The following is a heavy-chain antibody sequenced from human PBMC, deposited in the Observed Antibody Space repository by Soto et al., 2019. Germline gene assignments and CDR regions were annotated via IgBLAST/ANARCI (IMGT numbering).Heavy chain of an antibody. CDR2: IRSKVYDGST. Sequence: PGGSLRLSCTVSGFTFGDYGMNWFRQAPGKGLEWVGFIRSKVYDGSTKYYADSVTGRFTISRDNSKSTLYLQMNSLSADDTAVYYCTRADLTVTLSVFDPWGQGTLVTVSS. CDR1: GFTFGDYG. D-gene: IGHD4-17*01. V-gene: IGHV3-49*03. CDR3: TRADLTVTLSVFDP. J-gene: IGHJ5*02.